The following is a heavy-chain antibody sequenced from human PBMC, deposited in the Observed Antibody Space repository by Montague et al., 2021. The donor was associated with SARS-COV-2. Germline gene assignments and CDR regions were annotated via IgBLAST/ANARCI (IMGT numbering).Heavy chain of an antibody. V-gene: IGHV2-70*01. CDR2: IDWDDDK. J-gene: IGHJ6*02. CDR3: ARMVTIFSLGGYYYYYGMDV. D-gene: IGHD3-9*01. Sequence: PALVKPTQTLTLTCTFSGFSLSTSGMCVSWIRQPPGKALEWLALIDWDDDKYYSTSPKTRLTISKDTSKNQVVLTMTNMDPVDTATYYCARMVTIFSLGGYYYYYGMDVWGQGTTVTVSS. CDR1: GFSLSTSGMC.